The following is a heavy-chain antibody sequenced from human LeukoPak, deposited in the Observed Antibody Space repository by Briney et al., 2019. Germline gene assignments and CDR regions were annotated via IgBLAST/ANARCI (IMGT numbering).Heavy chain of an antibody. CDR3: ARWIDCSGGSCPPGY. CDR1: GYSFTSYW. J-gene: IGHJ4*02. CDR2: IYPGDSDT. V-gene: IGHV5-51*01. D-gene: IGHD2-15*01. Sequence: GESLKISCKGSGYSFTSYWIGWVRQMPGKGLEWMGIIYPGDSDTRYSPSFQGQVTISADKSISTAYLQWTSLKASDTAMYYCARWIDCSGGSCPPGYWGQGTLVTVSS.